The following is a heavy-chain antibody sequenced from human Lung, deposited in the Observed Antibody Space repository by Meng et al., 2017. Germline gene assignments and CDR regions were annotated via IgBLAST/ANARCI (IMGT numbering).Heavy chain of an antibody. CDR1: GGSFSDYY. J-gene: IGHJ4*02. Sequence: QFKLQQWGAGLLKPSETLSLTCVVSGGSFSDYYWSWIRQPPGKGLEWIGEINHSGGTNYNPSLESRATISVDTSQNNLSLKLSSVTAADSAVYYCARGPTTMAHDFDYWGQGTLVTVSS. CDR2: INHSGGT. D-gene: IGHD4-11*01. V-gene: IGHV4-34*01. CDR3: ARGPTTMAHDFDY.